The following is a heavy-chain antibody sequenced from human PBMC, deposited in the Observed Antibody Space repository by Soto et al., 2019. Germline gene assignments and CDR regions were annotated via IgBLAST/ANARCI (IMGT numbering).Heavy chain of an antibody. D-gene: IGHD3-16*02. CDR1: GFTFSSYG. CDR3: AREINYDYVWGIYRSLYYYYGMNV. Sequence: GGSLRLSCAASGFTFSSYGMHWVRQAPGKGLEWVAVIWYDGSNKYYADSVKGRFTISRDNSKNTLYLQMNSLRAEDTAVYYCAREINYDYVWGIYRSLYYYYGMNVWGQGTTVTGSS. V-gene: IGHV3-33*01. J-gene: IGHJ6*02. CDR2: IWYDGSNK.